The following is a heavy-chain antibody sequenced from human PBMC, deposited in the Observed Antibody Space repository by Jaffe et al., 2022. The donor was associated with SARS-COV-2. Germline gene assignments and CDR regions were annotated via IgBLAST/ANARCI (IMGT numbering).Heavy chain of an antibody. CDR2: IYYSGRT. J-gene: IGHJ4*02. Sequence: QVQLQESGPGLVKPSQTLSLTCTVSGGSVTSGGYYWNWIRQHPGKGLEWIAYIYYSGRTKYNPSLKSRVTISLDTSKNQLSLKLSSVTAADTAVYYCATENENDGSGIGSFEYWGQGTRVTVDS. V-gene: IGHV4-31*03. D-gene: IGHD3-10*01. CDR1: GGSVTSGGYY. CDR3: ATENENDGSGIGSFEY.